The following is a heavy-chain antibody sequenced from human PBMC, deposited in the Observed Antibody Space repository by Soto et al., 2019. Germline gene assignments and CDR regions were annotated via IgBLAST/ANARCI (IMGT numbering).Heavy chain of an antibody. Sequence: PSETLSLTCTVSGGSISSYYWSWLRQPPGKGLEWIGYIYYSGSTNYNPSLKSRVTISVDTSKNQFSLKLSSVTAADTAVYYCARTYYYGSGSYRPLYFDYWGQGTLVTVSS. J-gene: IGHJ4*02. V-gene: IGHV4-59*01. CDR3: ARTYYYGSGSYRPLYFDY. CDR2: IYYSGST. CDR1: GGSISSYY. D-gene: IGHD3-10*01.